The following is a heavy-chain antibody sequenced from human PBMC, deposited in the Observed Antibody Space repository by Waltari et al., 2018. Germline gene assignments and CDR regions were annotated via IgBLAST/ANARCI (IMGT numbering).Heavy chain of an antibody. V-gene: IGHV1-24*01. Sequence: QVQLVQSGAEVKKPGASVKVSCRVSGYSLTESALHWVRQAPGKGLEGLGGFDHEYGEAGDEKEFQGRVTRTEDTSKDTAYMELSSLTYEDTAVYYCTRDRVGYCSGGTCYARWFDPWGQGTLVTVSS. CDR3: TRDRVGYCSGGTCYARWFDP. J-gene: IGHJ5*02. D-gene: IGHD2-15*01. CDR1: GYSLTESA. CDR2: FDHEYGEA.